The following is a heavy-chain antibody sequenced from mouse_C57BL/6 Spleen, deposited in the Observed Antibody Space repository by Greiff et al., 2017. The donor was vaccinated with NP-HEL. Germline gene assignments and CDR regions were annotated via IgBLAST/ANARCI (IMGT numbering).Heavy chain of an antibody. CDR1: GFNIKDDY. V-gene: IGHV14-4*01. Sequence: EVQLQQSGAELVRPGASVKLSCTASGFNIKDDYMHWVKQRPEQGLEWIGWIDPENGDTEYASKFQGKATITADTSSNTTYLQLSSLTSEDTAVYYCTTRGVGYYGSSPAWFAYWGQGTLVTVSA. D-gene: IGHD1-1*01. CDR2: IDPENGDT. CDR3: TTRGVGYYGSSPAWFAY. J-gene: IGHJ3*01.